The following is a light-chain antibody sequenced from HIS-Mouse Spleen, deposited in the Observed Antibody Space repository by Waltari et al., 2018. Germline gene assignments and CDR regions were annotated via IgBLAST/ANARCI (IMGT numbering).Light chain of an antibody. J-gene: IGLJ2*01. V-gene: IGLV3-10*01. CDR3: YSTDSSGKHRV. CDR1: ALPKKY. CDR2: EDS. Sequence: SYELTQPPSVSVSPGQTARITCSGDALPKKYAYWYQQKSGQAPVLVIYEDSKRPSGIPQGLSGTRSGTLTTLIMGGGQVEDEADYYCYSTDSSGKHRVFGGGTKLTGL.